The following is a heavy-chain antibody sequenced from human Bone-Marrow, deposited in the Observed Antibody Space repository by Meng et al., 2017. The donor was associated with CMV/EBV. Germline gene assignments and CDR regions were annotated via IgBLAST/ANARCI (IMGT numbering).Heavy chain of an antibody. CDR2: ISAYNGNT. CDR1: GYTFTRYG. CDR3: ARDDYDFWSGYPKYFQH. D-gene: IGHD3-3*01. V-gene: IGHV1-18*01. J-gene: IGHJ1*01. Sequence: VHLVQSGAGGKRPGATVKVSCKASGYTFTRYGISWVRQAPGQGLEWMGWISAYNGNTNYAQKLQGRVTMTTDTSTSTAYMESRSLRSDDTAVYYCARDDYDFWSGYPKYFQHWGQGTLVTVSS.